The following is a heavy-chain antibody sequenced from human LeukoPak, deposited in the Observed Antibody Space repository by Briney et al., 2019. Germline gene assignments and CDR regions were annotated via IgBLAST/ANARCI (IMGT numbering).Heavy chain of an antibody. D-gene: IGHD3-3*01. J-gene: IGHJ4*02. CDR3: AREAVGGPNYDFWSGYPRAYFDY. CDR1: GYTFTSYG. Sequence: ASVKVSCKASGYTFTSYGISWVRQAPGQGLEWMGWISAYNGNTNYAQKLQGRVTMTTDTSTSTAYMELRSLRSDDTAVYYCAREAVGGPNYDFWSGYPRAYFDYWGQGTLVTVSS. V-gene: IGHV1-18*01. CDR2: ISAYNGNT.